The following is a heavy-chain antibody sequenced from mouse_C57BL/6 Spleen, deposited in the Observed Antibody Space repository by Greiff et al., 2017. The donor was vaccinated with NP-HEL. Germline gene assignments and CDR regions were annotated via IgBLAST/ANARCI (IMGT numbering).Heavy chain of an antibody. V-gene: IGHV5-17*01. D-gene: IGHD1-1*01. CDR2: ISSGSSTI. CDR1: GFTFSDYG. CDR3: AKVITTVPHYAMDY. J-gene: IGHJ4*01. Sequence: EVKLVESGGGLVKPGGSLKLSCAASGFTFSDYGMHWVRQAPEKGLEWVAYISSGSSTIYYADTVKGRFTISRDNAKKTLFLQMTSLRSEDTAMYYCAKVITTVPHYAMDYWGQGTSVTVSS.